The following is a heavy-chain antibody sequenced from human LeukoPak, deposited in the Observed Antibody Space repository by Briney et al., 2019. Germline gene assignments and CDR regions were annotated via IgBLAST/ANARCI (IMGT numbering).Heavy chain of an antibody. Sequence: GGSLRLSCAASGFTFSSYAMSWVRQAPGKGLEWVSVISGSGGSTYYADSVKGRFTISRDNSKNTLYLQMNSLRAEDTAVFYCAKGHRCSTSYNYFDYWGQGALVTVSS. D-gene: IGHD2-2*01. J-gene: IGHJ4*02. CDR3: AKGHRCSTSYNYFDY. V-gene: IGHV3-23*01. CDR1: GFTFSSYA. CDR2: ISGSGGST.